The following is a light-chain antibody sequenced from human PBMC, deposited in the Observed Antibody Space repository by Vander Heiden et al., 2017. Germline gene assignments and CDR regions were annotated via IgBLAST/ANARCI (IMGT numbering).Light chain of an antibody. J-gene: IGKJ1*01. CDR2: AAS. CDR1: QSISSY. V-gene: IGKV1-39*01. Sequence: DIQITQSPSSLSASVGDRVTITCRSSQSISSYLNWYQQQPGKAPEVLIYAASSLQVGVPSRFSGSGSGTDFTLTITSLQPEDFATYDCQQSYSTPPWTFGQGTKVEIK. CDR3: QQSYSTPPWT.